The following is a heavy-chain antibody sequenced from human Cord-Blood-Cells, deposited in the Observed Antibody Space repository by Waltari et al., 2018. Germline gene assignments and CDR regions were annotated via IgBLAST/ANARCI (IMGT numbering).Heavy chain of an antibody. CDR2: INPNSGGT. V-gene: IGHV1-2*02. J-gene: IGHJ4*02. CDR1: GYTFTGYY. D-gene: IGHD2-21*01. Sequence: QVQLVQSGAEVKKPGASVKVSCKASGYTFTGYYMHWVRQDPGQGLEWMGWINPNSGGTNYAQKFQGRVTMTRDTSISTAYMELSRLRSDDTAVYYCARTPTCGGGDCSNFDYWGQGTLVTVSS. CDR3: ARTPTCGGGDCSNFDY.